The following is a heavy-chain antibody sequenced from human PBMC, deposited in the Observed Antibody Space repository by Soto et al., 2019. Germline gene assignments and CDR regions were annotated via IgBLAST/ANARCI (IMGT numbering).Heavy chain of an antibody. J-gene: IGHJ5*02. CDR3: ARSPPKIRFLALWFDP. D-gene: IGHD3-3*01. Sequence: SETLSLTCTVSVVFISTYFWSWIRQVPGKGPEWIGYIFYNGTTNYNPSLKSRVTMSVDTSKNQFSLKLNSVTAADTAVYYCARSPPKIRFLALWFDPLGPGTRVTVSS. V-gene: IGHV4-59*01. CDR1: VVFISTYF. CDR2: IFYNGTT.